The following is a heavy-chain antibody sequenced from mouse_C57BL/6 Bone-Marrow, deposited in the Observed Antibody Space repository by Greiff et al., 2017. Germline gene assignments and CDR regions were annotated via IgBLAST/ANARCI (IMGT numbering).Heavy chain of an antibody. CDR1: GYTFTSYG. CDR2: IYPRSGNT. V-gene: IGHV1-81*01. Sequence: QVQLQQSGAELARPGASVKLSCKASGYTFTSYGISWVKQRTGQGLEWIGEIYPRSGNTYYNEKFKGKATLTADKSSSTAYMELRGLTSEDSAVYFCASYYGSSYPAWFAYWGQGTLVTVSA. J-gene: IGHJ3*01. CDR3: ASYYGSSYPAWFAY. D-gene: IGHD1-1*01.